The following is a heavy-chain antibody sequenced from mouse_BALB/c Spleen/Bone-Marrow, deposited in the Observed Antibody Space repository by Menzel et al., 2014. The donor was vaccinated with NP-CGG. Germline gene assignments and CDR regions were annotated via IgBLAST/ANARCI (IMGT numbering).Heavy chain of an antibody. CDR3: TSFAY. CDR1: GYTFXSYY. CDR2: INPSNGGT. J-gene: IGHJ3*01. V-gene: IGHV1S81*02. Sequence: QVQLQQSGAELVKPGASVKLSCKASGYTFXSYYMYWVKQRPGQGLEWIGGINPSNGGTNFNEKFKSKATLTVDKSSSTAYMQLSSLTSEDSAVYYCTSFAYWGQGTLVTVSA.